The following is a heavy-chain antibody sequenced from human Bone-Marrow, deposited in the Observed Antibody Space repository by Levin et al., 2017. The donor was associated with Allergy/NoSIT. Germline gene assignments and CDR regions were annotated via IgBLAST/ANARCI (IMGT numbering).Heavy chain of an antibody. J-gene: IGHJ4*02. Sequence: SQTLSLTCSVSGGSISETTYYWDWIRQSPGKGLEWIGAIYYSGNTYYTPSLKSRLTMSVDTSKNQFFLRLTSLTAADTAMYYCARHSWGTVTALDYWGQGSLVTVSS. CDR3: ARHSWGTVTALDY. CDR2: IYYSGNT. D-gene: IGHD4-17*01. CDR1: GGSISETTYY. V-gene: IGHV4-39*01.